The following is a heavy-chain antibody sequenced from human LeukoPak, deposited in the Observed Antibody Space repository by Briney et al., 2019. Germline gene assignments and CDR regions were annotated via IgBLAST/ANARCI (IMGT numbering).Heavy chain of an antibody. Sequence: PGGSLRLSCAASGFTFSSYGMHWVRQAPGKGLEWVAFIRYDGSNKYYADSVKGRFTISRDNSKNTLYLQMNSLRAEHTAVYYCAKESGVWFGELEGLDYWGQGTLVTVSS. V-gene: IGHV3-30*02. CDR3: AKESGVWFGELEGLDY. CDR1: GFTFSSYG. CDR2: IRYDGSNK. J-gene: IGHJ4*02. D-gene: IGHD3-10*01.